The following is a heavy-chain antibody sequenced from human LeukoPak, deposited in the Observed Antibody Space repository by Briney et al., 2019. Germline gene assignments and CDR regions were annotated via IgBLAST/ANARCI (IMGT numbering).Heavy chain of an antibody. CDR3: ARGGSGYYYGFDY. D-gene: IGHD3-22*01. CDR2: IWYDGSNK. V-gene: IGHV3-33*01. J-gene: IGHJ4*02. Sequence: PGGSLRLSCAASGFTFSSYGMHWVRQAPGKGLEWVAVIWYDGSNKYYADSVKGRFTISRDNSKNTLYLQMNGLRAEDTAVYYCARGGSGYYYGFDYWGQGTLVTVSS. CDR1: GFTFSSYG.